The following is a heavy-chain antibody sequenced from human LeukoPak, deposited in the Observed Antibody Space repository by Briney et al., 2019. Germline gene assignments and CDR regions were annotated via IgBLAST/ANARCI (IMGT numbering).Heavy chain of an antibody. D-gene: IGHD5-18*01. J-gene: IGHJ3*02. CDR2: ISSSSSYI. Sequence: GGSLRLSCAASGFTFSSYSMNWVRQAPGKGLEWVSSISSSSSYIYHADSVKGRFTISRDNAKNSLYLQMNSMRAEDTAVYYCARSVSRGYSYGSPDAFDIWGQGTMVTVSS. CDR1: GFTFSSYS. CDR3: ARSVSRGYSYGSPDAFDI. V-gene: IGHV3-21*01.